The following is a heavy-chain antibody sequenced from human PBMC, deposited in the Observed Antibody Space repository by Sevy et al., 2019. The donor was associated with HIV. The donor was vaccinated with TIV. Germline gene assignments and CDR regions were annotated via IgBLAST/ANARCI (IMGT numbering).Heavy chain of an antibody. Sequence: GGSLRLSCGASGFTFSTYWMSWVRQAPGKGLEWVANINQDGSQNYYVDSVKGRFTISKDNAKNSLYLQMSSLRAEDTAVYYCAREFDGGPDYWGQGTLVTVSS. CDR2: INQDGSQN. D-gene: IGHD3-9*01. CDR1: GFTFSTYW. CDR3: AREFDGGPDY. J-gene: IGHJ4*02. V-gene: IGHV3-7*01.